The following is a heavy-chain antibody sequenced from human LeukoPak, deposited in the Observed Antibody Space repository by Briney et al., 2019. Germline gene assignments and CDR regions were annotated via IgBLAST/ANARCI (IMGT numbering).Heavy chain of an antibody. D-gene: IGHD3-9*01. CDR3: AKDKVADILTGYHDY. Sequence: GGSLRLSCAASGFTFDDYAMHWVRQAPGKGLEWVSGISWNSGSIGYADSVKGRFTISRDNAKNSLYLQMNSLRAEDTALYYCAKDKVADILTGYHDYWGQGTLVTVSS. CDR1: GFTFDDYA. V-gene: IGHV3-9*01. J-gene: IGHJ4*02. CDR2: ISWNSGSI.